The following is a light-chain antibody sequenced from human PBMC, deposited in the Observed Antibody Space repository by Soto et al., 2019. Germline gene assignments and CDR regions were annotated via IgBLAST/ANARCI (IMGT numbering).Light chain of an antibody. V-gene: IGKV3-11*01. CDR3: QQRNDWGS. CDR2: GAS. Sequence: EVVLTQYPASLPLSPGERATLSCRASQSVGAQFAWYQQKPGQSPRLLIYGASNRTSGISARFSGSGSGTDFTLTITSLEPEHSAVYYCQQRNDWGSFGGGTRVEIK. CDR1: QSVGAQ. J-gene: IGKJ4*01.